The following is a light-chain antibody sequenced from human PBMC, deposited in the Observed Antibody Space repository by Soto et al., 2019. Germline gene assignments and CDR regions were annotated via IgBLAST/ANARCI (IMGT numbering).Light chain of an antibody. CDR3: VSYIESSLTHWV. Sequence: QSALTQPASVSGSPGQSITISCTGTYTDVGGYNRVSWYQHHAGKGPKMLIFEVDNRPSGISDRFSGSKSGDTASPTISDLQAEDEADYYCVSYIESSLTHWVFGGGTKVTVL. CDR1: YTDVGGYNR. V-gene: IGLV2-14*01. J-gene: IGLJ3*02. CDR2: EVD.